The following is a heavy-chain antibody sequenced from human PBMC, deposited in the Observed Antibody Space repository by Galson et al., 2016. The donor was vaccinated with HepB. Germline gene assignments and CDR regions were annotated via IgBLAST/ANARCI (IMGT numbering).Heavy chain of an antibody. CDR3: AREREDTAMAAYCFDN. CDR2: VTGSGVTT. Sequence: SLRLSCAASGFTFSRYAMSWVRQAPGKGLEWVSGVTGSGVTTYFADPVKGRFTISRDYSKNTLFLQMNNLRAEDTAVYYCAREREDTAMAAYCFDNWGQGALVTVSS. V-gene: IGHV3-23*01. J-gene: IGHJ4*02. D-gene: IGHD5-18*01. CDR1: GFTFSRYA.